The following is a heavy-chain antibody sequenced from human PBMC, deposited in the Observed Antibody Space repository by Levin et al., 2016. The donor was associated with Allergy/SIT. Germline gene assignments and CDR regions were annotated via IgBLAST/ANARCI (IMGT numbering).Heavy chain of an antibody. CDR3: AGYSGYCSGGSCYSWSAFDI. J-gene: IGHJ3*02. D-gene: IGHD2-15*01. Sequence: SETLSLTCAVSGDSISSTNWWSWVRQPPGKGLEWIGEIYDSGSTDYNPSLKSRVTISIDKSKNQFSLKLTSVTAADTAVYYCAGYSGYCSGGSCYSWSAFDIWGLGTMVTVSS. V-gene: IGHV4-4*02. CDR1: GDSISSTNW. CDR2: IYDSGST.